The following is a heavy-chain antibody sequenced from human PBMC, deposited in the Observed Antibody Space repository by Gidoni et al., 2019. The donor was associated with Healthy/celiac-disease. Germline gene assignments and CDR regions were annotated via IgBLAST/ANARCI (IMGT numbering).Heavy chain of an antibody. CDR3: ARHDVAVRGVMGWFDP. V-gene: IGHV4-39*01. J-gene: IGHJ5*02. D-gene: IGHD3-10*01. Sequence: QLQLQESGPGLVKPSETLSLTCTVSGGSISSSSYYWGWIRQPPGKGLEWIGSIYYSGSTYYNPSLKSRVTISVDTSKNQFSLKLSSVTAADTAVYYCARHDVAVRGVMGWFDPWGQGTLVTVSS. CDR2: IYYSGST. CDR1: GGSISSSSYY.